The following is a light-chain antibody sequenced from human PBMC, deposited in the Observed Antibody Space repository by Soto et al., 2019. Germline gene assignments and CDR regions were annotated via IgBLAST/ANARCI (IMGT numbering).Light chain of an antibody. J-gene: IGKJ1*01. CDR3: QQYNNRPPWT. CDR2: GAS. V-gene: IGKV3-15*01. CDR1: QSVGSN. Sequence: EIVMTQSPATLSVSPGERATLSCRASQSVGSNLAWYQKKPGQAPRLLMYGASTRATGVPARFSGSGSGAEFTLTISSLQSEDFAVYYCQQYNNRPPWTFGQGTKVEIE.